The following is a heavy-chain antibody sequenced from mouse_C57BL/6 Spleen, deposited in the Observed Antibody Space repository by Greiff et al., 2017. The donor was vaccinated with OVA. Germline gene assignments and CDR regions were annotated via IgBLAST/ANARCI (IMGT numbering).Heavy chain of an antibody. J-gene: IGHJ2*01. Sequence: QVQLQQSGPELVKPGASVKISCKASGYAFSSSWMNWVKQRPGKGLEWIGRIYPGDGDTNYNGKFKGKATLTADKSSSTAYMQLSSLTSEDSAVYFCARSSSGYGLDYWGQGTTLTVSS. CDR3: ARSSSGYGLDY. V-gene: IGHV1-82*01. CDR2: IYPGDGDT. D-gene: IGHD3-2*02. CDR1: GYAFSSSW.